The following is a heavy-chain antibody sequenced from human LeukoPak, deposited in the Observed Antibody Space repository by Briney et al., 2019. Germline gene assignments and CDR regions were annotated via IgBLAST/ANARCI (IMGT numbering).Heavy chain of an antibody. CDR2: IYYSGST. CDR3: ARGSSSLEWLLYLDYYYMDV. V-gene: IGHV4-59*01. CDR1: GGSISSYY. J-gene: IGHJ6*03. Sequence: SSETLSLTCTVSGGSISSYYWSWIRQPPGKGLEWIGYIYYSGSTNYNPSLKSRVTISVDTSKNQFSLKLSSVTAADTAVYYCARGSSSLEWLLYLDYYYMDVWGKGTTVTVSS. D-gene: IGHD3-3*01.